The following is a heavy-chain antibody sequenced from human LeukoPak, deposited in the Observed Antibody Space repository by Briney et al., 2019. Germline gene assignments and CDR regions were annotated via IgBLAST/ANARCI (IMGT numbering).Heavy chain of an antibody. V-gene: IGHV4-4*07. Sequence: SETLSLTCTVSGGSISSYYWSWIRPPAGKGLEWIGRIYTSGSTNYNPSLKSRVTMSVDTSKNQFSLKLSSVTAADTAVYYCARGRVNYDILTGYPPYYFDYWGQGTLVTVSS. CDR3: ARGRVNYDILTGYPPYYFDY. CDR2: IYTSGST. D-gene: IGHD3-9*01. J-gene: IGHJ4*02. CDR1: GGSISSYY.